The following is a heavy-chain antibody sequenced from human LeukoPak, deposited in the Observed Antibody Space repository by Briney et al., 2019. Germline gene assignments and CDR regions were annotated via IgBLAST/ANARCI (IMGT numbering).Heavy chain of an antibody. Sequence: PSETLSLTCTVSGGSISSSNYYWGWIRQPPGKGLEWIECISYSGTTYYNPSLKSRVTISVDTSNNQFSLKLTSVTAADTAVYYCARRTAGGWYNYWGQGTLLTVSS. V-gene: IGHV4-39*01. CDR3: ARRTAGGWYNY. J-gene: IGHJ4*02. D-gene: IGHD6-19*01. CDR2: ISYSGTT. CDR1: GGSISSSNYY.